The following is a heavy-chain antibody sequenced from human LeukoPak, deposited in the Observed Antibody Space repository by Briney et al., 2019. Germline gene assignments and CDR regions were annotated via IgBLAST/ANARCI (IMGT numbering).Heavy chain of an antibody. Sequence: ASVKVSCKASGYTFTSYDINWVRQATGQGLEWMGWMNPNSGNTGYAQKFQGRVTMTRNTSISTAYMELSSLRSEDTAAYYCARVPEWELLFWFDYWGQGTLVTVSS. CDR3: ARVPEWELLFWFDY. J-gene: IGHJ4*02. CDR1: GYTFTSYD. V-gene: IGHV1-8*01. D-gene: IGHD1-26*01. CDR2: MNPNSGNT.